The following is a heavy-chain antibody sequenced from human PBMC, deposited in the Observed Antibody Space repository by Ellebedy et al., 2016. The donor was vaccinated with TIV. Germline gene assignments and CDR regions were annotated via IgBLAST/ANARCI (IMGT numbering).Heavy chain of an antibody. D-gene: IGHD6-19*01. CDR1: GLTFSSYG. J-gene: IGHJ4*02. CDR2: ISYDGSNK. CDR3: AKSSDRHPLEY. V-gene: IGHV3-30*18. Sequence: GGSLRLSCAASGLTFSSYGMHWVRQAPGKGLEWVAVISYDGSNKYYADSVKGRFTISRDNSKNTLNLQMNSLRPEDTAVYYCAKSSDRHPLEYWGQGLLVTVSS.